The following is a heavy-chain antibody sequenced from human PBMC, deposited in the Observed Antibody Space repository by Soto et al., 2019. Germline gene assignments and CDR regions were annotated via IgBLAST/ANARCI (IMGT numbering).Heavy chain of an antibody. Sequence: EVQLVESGGGLVQPGGSLRLSCAASGFTFSSYEMNWVRQAPGKGLEWVSYISSSGSTIYYADSVKGRFTISRDNAKNSLYLQMNSLRAEDTAVYYCARGAYDLWSGYDQDAFDIWGQGTMVTVSS. J-gene: IGHJ3*02. CDR3: ARGAYDLWSGYDQDAFDI. CDR2: ISSSGSTI. D-gene: IGHD3-3*01. CDR1: GFTFSSYE. V-gene: IGHV3-48*03.